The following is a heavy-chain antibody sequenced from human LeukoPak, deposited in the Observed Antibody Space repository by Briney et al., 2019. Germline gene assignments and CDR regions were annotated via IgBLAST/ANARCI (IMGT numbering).Heavy chain of an antibody. CDR3: ARASSDGIIPAATSFDC. CDR2: ISWNSGSI. D-gene: IGHD2-2*01. CDR1: GFTFDDYA. V-gene: IGHV3-9*01. Sequence: PGGSLRLSCAASGFTFDDYAMHWVRQAPGKGLEWVSGISWNSGSIGYADSVKGRFTISRDNAKNSLYLQMNSLRVEDTAVYYCARASSDGIIPAATSFDCWGQGTLVTVSS. J-gene: IGHJ4*02.